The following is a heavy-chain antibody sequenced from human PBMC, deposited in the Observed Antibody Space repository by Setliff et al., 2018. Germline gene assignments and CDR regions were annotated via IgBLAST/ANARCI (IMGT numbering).Heavy chain of an antibody. CDR2: IIPILGIA. CDR1: GGTFSSYA. CDR3: ARVLLWFGTNENWFDP. V-gene: IGHV1-69*10. Sequence: SVKVSCKASGGTFSSYAISWVGQAPGQGLEWMGGIIPILGIANYAQKFQGRVTITADKSTSTAYMELSSLRSEDTAVYYCARVLLWFGTNENWFDPWGQGTLVTVSS. J-gene: IGHJ5*02. D-gene: IGHD3-10*01.